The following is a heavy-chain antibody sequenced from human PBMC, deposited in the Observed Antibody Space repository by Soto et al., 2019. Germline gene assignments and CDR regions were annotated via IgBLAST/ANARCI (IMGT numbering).Heavy chain of an antibody. Sequence: EVQLVESGGGLVQPGGSLKLSCAASGFTFSGSAMHWVRQASGKGLEWVGRIRSKANSYATAYAASVKGRFTISRDDSKNTAYRQMNSLKTEDTAVYYCTRVVAAAGWRGDNWFDPWGQGTLVTVSS. CDR2: IRSKANSYAT. D-gene: IGHD6-13*01. V-gene: IGHV3-73*02. CDR1: GFTFSGSA. J-gene: IGHJ5*02. CDR3: TRVVAAAGWRGDNWFDP.